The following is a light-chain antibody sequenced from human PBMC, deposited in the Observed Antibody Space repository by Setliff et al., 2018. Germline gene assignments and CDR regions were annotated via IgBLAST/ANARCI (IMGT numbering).Light chain of an antibody. J-gene: IGLJ1*01. CDR1: SSDVGGYNY. CDR2: EVS. Sequence: VLTQPPSASGSPGQSVTISCTGTSSDVGGYNYVSWYQQHPGKAPKLMIYEVSKRPSGVPDRFSGSKSGNTASLTVSGLQAEDEADYYCSSYAGSNNFVFGTGTKVTV. V-gene: IGLV2-8*01. CDR3: SSYAGSNNFV.